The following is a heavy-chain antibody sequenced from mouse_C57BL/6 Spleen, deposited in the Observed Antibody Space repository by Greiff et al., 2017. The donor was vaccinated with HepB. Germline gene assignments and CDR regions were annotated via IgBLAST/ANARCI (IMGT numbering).Heavy chain of an antibody. D-gene: IGHD4-1*01. CDR2: IHPNSGST. CDR3: ARVGTWFAY. V-gene: IGHV1-64*01. CDR1: GYTFTSYW. J-gene: IGHJ3*01. Sequence: QVQLQQPGAELVKPGASVKLSCKASGYTFTSYWMHWVKQRPGQGLEWIGMIHPNSGSTNYNEKFKSKATLTVDKSSSTAYMQLSRLTSEDSAVYYCARVGTWFAYWGQGTLVTVSA.